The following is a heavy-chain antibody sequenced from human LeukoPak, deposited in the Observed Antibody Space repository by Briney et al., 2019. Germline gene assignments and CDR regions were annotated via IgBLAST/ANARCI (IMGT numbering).Heavy chain of an antibody. J-gene: IGHJ2*01. D-gene: IGHD1-26*01. V-gene: IGHV4-59*01. Sequence: SETLSLTCTVSGGSISSYYWSWIRQPPGKELEWIGYIYYSGSTNYKPSLKSRITISVDTSKNQFSLKLSSVTAADTAVYYCARGTGSYRDWYFDLWGRGTLVTVSS. CDR3: ARGTGSYRDWYFDL. CDR2: IYYSGST. CDR1: GGSISSYY.